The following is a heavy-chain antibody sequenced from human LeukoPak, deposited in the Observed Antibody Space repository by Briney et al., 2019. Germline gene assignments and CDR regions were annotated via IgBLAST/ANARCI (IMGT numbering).Heavy chain of an antibody. CDR3: ARHKMVRGIGYYYYMDV. D-gene: IGHD3-10*01. V-gene: IGHV4-39*01. CDR2: IYYSGST. CDR1: GGSISKSTYY. J-gene: IGHJ6*03. Sequence: PSETLSLTCTVSGGSISKSTYYWGWIRQPPGKGLEWIGSIYYSGSTYYNPSLKSRVTISIDTSKNQFSLKLSSVTAADTAVFYCARHKMVRGIGYYYYMDVWGKGTTVTISS.